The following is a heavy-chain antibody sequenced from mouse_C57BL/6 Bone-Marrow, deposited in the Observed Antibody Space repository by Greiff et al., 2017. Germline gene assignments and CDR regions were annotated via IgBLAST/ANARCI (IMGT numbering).Heavy chain of an antibody. V-gene: IGHV1-9*01. J-gene: IGHJ2*01. CDR3: AVLLYYFAY. CDR1: GYTFTGYW. D-gene: IGHD2-1*01. Sequence: QVQLQQSGAELMKPGASVKLSCKATGYTFTGYWIEWVKQRPGHGLEWIGEILPGSGSTNYNEKFKGKATFTADTSSNTAYMRLSSQTTADSAIYYYAVLLYYFAYWGQGTPLTVSS. CDR2: ILPGSGST.